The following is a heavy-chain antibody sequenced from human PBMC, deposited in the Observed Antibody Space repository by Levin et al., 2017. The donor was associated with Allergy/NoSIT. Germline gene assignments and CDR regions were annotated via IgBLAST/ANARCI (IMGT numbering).Heavy chain of an antibody. D-gene: IGHD6-19*01. CDR2: IIPIFGTA. Sequence: KISCKASGGTFSSYAISWVRQAPGQGLEWMGGIIPIFGTANYAQKLQGRVTITADESTSTAYMEPSSLRSEDTAVYYCARGSPSWAVGPYFDYWGQGTLVTVSS. J-gene: IGHJ4*02. V-gene: IGHV1-69*01. CDR1: GGTFSSYA. CDR3: ARGSPSWAVGPYFDY.